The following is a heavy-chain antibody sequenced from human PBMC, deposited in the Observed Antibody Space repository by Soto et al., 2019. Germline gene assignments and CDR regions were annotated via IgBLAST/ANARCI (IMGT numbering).Heavy chain of an antibody. D-gene: IGHD3-22*01. CDR3: AKLYYYDSSGYYTHDFDY. CDR1: GFTFSSYG. J-gene: IGHJ4*02. CDR2: ISYDGSNK. Sequence: QVQLVESGGGLVKPGGSLRLSCAASGFTFSSYGMHWVRQAPGKGLEWVAVISYDGSNKYYADSVKGRFTISRDNSKNTLYLQMNSLRAEDTAVYYCAKLYYYDSSGYYTHDFDYWGQGTLVTVSS. V-gene: IGHV3-30*18.